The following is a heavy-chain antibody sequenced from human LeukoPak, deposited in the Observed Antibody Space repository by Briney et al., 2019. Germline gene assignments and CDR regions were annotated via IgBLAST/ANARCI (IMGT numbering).Heavy chain of an antibody. CDR3: ARPNGVAAAGTRFDY. J-gene: IGHJ4*02. CDR2: IHHSGGI. D-gene: IGHD6-13*01. Sequence: SGTLSLTCAVSGDSISSDIWWNWVRQPPGKGLEWIGEIHHSGGINYNPSLKSRVTISLDKSKNQISLKLSSVTAADTAVYYCARPNGVAAAGTRFDYWGQGTLVTVSS. V-gene: IGHV4-4*02. CDR1: GDSISSDIW.